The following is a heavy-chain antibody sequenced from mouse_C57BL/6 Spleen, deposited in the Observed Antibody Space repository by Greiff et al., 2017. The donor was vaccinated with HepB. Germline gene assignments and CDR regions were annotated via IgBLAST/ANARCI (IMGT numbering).Heavy chain of an antibody. CDR2: IYPGSGST. J-gene: IGHJ4*01. Sequence: QVQLQQPGAELVKPGASVKMSCKASGYTFTSYWITWVKQRPGQGLECIGDIYPGSGSTNYNEKFKSKATLTVDTSSSTAYMQLSSLTSEDSAVYYCARRMVTGGGYYAMDYWGQGTSVTVSS. CDR3: ARRMVTGGGYYAMDY. CDR1: GYTFTSYW. V-gene: IGHV1-55*01. D-gene: IGHD2-2*01.